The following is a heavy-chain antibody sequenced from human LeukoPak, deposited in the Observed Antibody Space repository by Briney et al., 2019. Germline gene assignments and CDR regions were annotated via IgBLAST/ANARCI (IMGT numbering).Heavy chain of an antibody. J-gene: IGHJ6*02. CDR2: MNPNSGNT. CDR1: GYTFTSYD. V-gene: IGHV1-8*01. D-gene: IGHD3-3*01. CDR3: ARGGITYYDFWSGYNYYYGMDV. Sequence: ASVKVSCKASGYTFTSYDINWVRQATGQGLEWMGWMNPNSGNTGYAQKFQGRVTMTRNTSISTAYMELSSLRSEDTAVYYCARGGITYYDFWSGYNYYYGMDVWGQGTTVTVS.